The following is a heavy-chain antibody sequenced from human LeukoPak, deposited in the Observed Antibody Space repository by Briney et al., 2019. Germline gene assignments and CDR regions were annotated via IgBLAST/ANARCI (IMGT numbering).Heavy chain of an antibody. D-gene: IGHD3-22*01. V-gene: IGHV4-39*07. CDR2: IYYSGST. CDR3: ARFGDSSGSH. CDR1: GGSISSYY. J-gene: IGHJ4*02. Sequence: PSETLSLTCTVSGGSISSYYWSWIRQPPGKGLEWIGSIYYSGSTYYNPSLKSRVTISVDTSKNQFSLKLSSVTAADTAVYYCARFGDSSGSHWGQGTLVTVSS.